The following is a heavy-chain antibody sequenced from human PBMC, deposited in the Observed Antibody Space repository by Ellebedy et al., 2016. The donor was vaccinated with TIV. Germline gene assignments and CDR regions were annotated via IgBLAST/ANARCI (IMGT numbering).Heavy chain of an antibody. J-gene: IGHJ6*02. CDR1: GGSITSSHYY. CDR2: IDYRGSA. CDR3: ARHGATIP. D-gene: IGHD2-21*01. Sequence: SETLSLXXSVSGGSITSSHYYWGWVRQPPGKGLEWIGSIDYRGSAFYNPSFESRVILSVDTSKNGFSLKVTSLTAADTPVYCCARHGATIPWGQGTSVSVSS. V-gene: IGHV4-39*01.